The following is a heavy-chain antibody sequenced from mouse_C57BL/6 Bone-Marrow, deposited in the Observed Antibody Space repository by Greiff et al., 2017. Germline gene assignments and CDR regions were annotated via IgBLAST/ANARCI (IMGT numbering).Heavy chain of an antibody. J-gene: IGHJ1*03. CDR2: IYPSDSET. CDR3: ARHKLGQVWYFDD. CDR1: GYTFTSYW. Sequence: QVQLKQPGAELVRPGSSVKLSCKASGYTFTSYWMDWVKQRPGQGLEWIGNIYPSDSETHYNQKFKDKATLTVDKSSSTAYMQLSNLPSEGSTVYYCARHKLGQVWYFDDWGTGTTVTVSS. D-gene: IGHD4-1*01. V-gene: IGHV1-61*01.